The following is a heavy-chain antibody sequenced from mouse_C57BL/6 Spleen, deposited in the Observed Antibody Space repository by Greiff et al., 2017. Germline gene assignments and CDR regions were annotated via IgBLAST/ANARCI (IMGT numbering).Heavy chain of an antibody. Sequence: EVKLVESGGGLVKPGGSLKLSCAASGFTFSDYGMHWVRQAPEKGLEWVAYISSGSSTIYYADTVKGRFTISRDNAKNTLFLQMTSLRSEDTAMYYCAGGYGAWFAYWGQGTLVTVSA. J-gene: IGHJ3*01. CDR3: AGGYGAWFAY. D-gene: IGHD2-2*01. CDR1: GFTFSDYG. V-gene: IGHV5-17*01. CDR2: ISSGSSTI.